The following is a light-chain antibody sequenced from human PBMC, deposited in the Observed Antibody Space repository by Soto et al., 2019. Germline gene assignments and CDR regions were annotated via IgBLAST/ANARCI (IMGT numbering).Light chain of an antibody. CDR3: SSYAGSNNYV. J-gene: IGLJ1*01. CDR2: EGH. V-gene: IGLV2-14*02. CDR1: SGFVGSFSL. Sequence: QSVLAQPASVSGSPGQSITISCTGTSGFVGSFSLVSWYQQHPGKAPKVMISEGHRRPSGVPDRFSGSKSGNTASLTVSGLQAEDEADYYCSSYAGSNNYVFGIGTKLTVL.